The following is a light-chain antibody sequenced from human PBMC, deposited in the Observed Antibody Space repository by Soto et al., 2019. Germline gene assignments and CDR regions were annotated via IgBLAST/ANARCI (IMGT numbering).Light chain of an antibody. V-gene: IGLV1-40*01. CDR3: QSYDSSLSGVV. J-gene: IGLJ2*01. Sequence: QSVLTQPPSVSGAPGQRVTISCTGSSSNIGAGYDVHWYQQFPGTAPKLLIYGNSNRRSGVPDRFSGSKSGTSASLAITGLQAEDEADYYCQSYDSSLSGVVFGGGTKVTVL. CDR2: GNS. CDR1: SSNIGAGYD.